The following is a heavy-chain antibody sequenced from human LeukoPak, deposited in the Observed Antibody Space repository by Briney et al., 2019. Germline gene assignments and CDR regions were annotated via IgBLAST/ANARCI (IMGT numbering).Heavy chain of an antibody. CDR2: IWIDGRNK. CDR1: GFSFSTYG. V-gene: IGHV3-33*01. D-gene: IGHD3-10*01. J-gene: IGHJ4*02. CDR3: ASLISLVRGVPVDF. Sequence: PGKSLRLSCAASGFSFSTYGMHWVRQAPGKGLEGVAVIWIDGRNKYYADSVRGRFTISRDNSRNTLILQMNSLRVEDTAIYYCASLISLVRGVPVDFWGLGTLVTVSS.